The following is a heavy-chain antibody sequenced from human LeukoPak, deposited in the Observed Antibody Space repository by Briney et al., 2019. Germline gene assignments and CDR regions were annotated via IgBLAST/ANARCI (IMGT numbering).Heavy chain of an antibody. D-gene: IGHD3-3*01. J-gene: IGHJ4*02. Sequence: SETLSLTCTVSGGSVSSSSYHWGWIRQPPGKGLEWIGSVFYSGSTYYNPSLKSRVTMSVDTSKNQFSLKLSSVIAADTAVYYCARHMIASGYHRLYLPGKFDYWGQGTLVTVSS. CDR1: GGSVSSSSYH. V-gene: IGHV4-39*01. CDR3: ARHMIASGYHRLYLPGKFDY. CDR2: VFYSGST.